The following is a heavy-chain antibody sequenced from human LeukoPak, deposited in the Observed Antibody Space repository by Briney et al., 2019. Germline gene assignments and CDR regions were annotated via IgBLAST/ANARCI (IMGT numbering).Heavy chain of an antibody. CDR2: IYYSGST. J-gene: IGHJ3*02. V-gene: IGHV4-61*01. CDR1: GGSVNSGSYY. CDR3: ARDYPSTGRAFDI. Sequence: PSETLSLTCTVSGGSVNSGSYYWSWIRQPPGKGLEWIGYIYYSGSTNYNLSLKSRVTISVDTSNNQFSLKLSSVTAADTAVYYCARDYPSTGRAFDIWGQGTMVTVSS. D-gene: IGHD1-1*01.